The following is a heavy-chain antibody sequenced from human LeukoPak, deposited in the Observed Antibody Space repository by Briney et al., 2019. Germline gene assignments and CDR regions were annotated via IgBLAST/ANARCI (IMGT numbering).Heavy chain of an antibody. V-gene: IGHV4-59*12. CDR2: IYYSGST. J-gene: IGHJ4*02. D-gene: IGHD4-17*01. Sequence: PSETLSLTCTVSGGSISSYYWSWIRQPPGKGLEWIGYIYYSGSTNYNPSLKSRVTISVDTSKNQFSLKLSSVTAADTAVYYCVSYGDYAFDYWGQGTLVTVSS. CDR3: VSYGDYAFDY. CDR1: GGSISSYY.